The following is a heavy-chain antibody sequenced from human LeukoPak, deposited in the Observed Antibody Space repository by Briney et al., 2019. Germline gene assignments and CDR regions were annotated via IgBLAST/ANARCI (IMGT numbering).Heavy chain of an antibody. CDR1: GYTFTSYD. V-gene: IGHV1-8*01. Sequence: ASVKVSCKASGYTFTSYDINWVRQATGQGLEWMGWMNPNSGNTGYAQKFQGRVTMTRNTSISTAYMELSSLRSEDTAVYYCTLNDYGTEGYYLDCWGQGTLVTVSS. CDR3: TLNDYGTEGYYLDC. J-gene: IGHJ4*02. CDR2: MNPNSGNT. D-gene: IGHD4-17*01.